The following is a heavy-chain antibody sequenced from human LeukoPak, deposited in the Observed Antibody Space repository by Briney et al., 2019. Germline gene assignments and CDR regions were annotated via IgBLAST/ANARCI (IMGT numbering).Heavy chain of an antibody. CDR2: ISAYNGNR. CDR1: GYGFTISG. J-gene: IGHJ3*02. V-gene: IGHV1-18*01. Sequence: GASVTVSFTGSGYGFTISGISWVRQGPGQGHGRVGWISAYNGNRNYSQKLQGRVTMTTDTSTSTAYMELRSLRSDDTAVYYCARVDTAMAFDIWGKGTMVTVSS. D-gene: IGHD5-18*01. CDR3: ARVDTAMAFDI.